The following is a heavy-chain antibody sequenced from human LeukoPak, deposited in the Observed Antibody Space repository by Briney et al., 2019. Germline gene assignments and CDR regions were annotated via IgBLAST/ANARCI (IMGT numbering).Heavy chain of an antibody. Sequence: GRSLRLSCAASGFTFSSYGMHWVRQAPGKGLDGVAVISYDGSNKYYADSVKGRFTISRDNSKNTLYLQMNSLRAEDTAVYYCAKVGRSSGWLNWFDPWGQGTLVTVSS. CDR2: ISYDGSNK. D-gene: IGHD6-19*01. CDR3: AKVGRSSGWLNWFDP. CDR1: GFTFSSYG. J-gene: IGHJ5*02. V-gene: IGHV3-30*18.